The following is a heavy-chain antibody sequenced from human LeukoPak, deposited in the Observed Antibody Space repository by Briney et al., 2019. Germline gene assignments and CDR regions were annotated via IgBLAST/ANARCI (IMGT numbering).Heavy chain of an antibody. CDR2: FDPEDGET. CDR1: GYTLTELS. CDR3: ARVLQASGWFDP. V-gene: IGHV1-24*01. D-gene: IGHD3-10*01. Sequence: ASVKVSCKVSGYTLTELSMHWVRQAPGKGLEWMGGFDPEDGETIYAQKFQGRVTMTEDTSTDTAYMELSSLRSEDTAVYYCARVLQASGWFDPWGQGTLVTVSS. J-gene: IGHJ5*02.